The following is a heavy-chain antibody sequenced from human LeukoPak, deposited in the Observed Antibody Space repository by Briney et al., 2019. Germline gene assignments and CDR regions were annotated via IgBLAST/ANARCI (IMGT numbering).Heavy chain of an antibody. Sequence: GGSLRLSCTASGFTFSKDDIHWVRQAPGKGLEWVAAIGVTGDTFCADSVKRRYTIPGEDAANSLYLQMHSLGAGDTAVYYCTKEFCGGRVACAGGSYYDFWGRGALVTGSS. CDR2: IGVTGDT. CDR1: GFTFSKDD. V-gene: IGHV3-13*01. CDR3: TKEFCGGRVACAGGSYYDF. D-gene: IGHD2-21*01. J-gene: IGHJ2*01.